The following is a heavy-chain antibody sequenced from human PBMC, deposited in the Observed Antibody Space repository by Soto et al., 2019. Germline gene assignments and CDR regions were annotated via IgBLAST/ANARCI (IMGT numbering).Heavy chain of an antibody. J-gene: IGHJ6*02. CDR3: ARQKIAARPYYYYGMDV. CDR2: IDPSDSYT. CDR1: GYSFTSYW. V-gene: IGHV5-10-1*01. Sequence: HGESLKISCKGSGYSFTSYWISWVRQMPGKGLEWMGRIDPSDSYTNYSPSFQGHVTISADKSISTAYLQWSSLKASDTAMYYCARQKIAARPYYYYGMDVWGQGTTVTVSS. D-gene: IGHD6-6*01.